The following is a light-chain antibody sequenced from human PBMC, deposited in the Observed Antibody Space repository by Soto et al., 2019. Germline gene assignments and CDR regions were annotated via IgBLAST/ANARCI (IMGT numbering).Light chain of an antibody. CDR2: DDN. CDR3: QVWDSSSNHWI. J-gene: IGLJ2*01. CDR1: DIGSKS. Sequence: SYELTQPPSVSVASGQTDRIICAEIDIGSKSVHWYQQRPGQAPVLVVYDDNDRPSGIPERFSGSNSENTATLTINRVGAGDEADYYCQVWDSSSNHWIFGGGTKLTVL. V-gene: IGLV3-21*02.